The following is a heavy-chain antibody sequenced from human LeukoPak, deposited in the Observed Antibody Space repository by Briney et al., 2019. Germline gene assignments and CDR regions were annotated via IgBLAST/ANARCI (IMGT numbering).Heavy chain of an antibody. V-gene: IGHV3-11*04. D-gene: IGHD6-19*01. Sequence: GGSLRLSCAASGFTFSDYYMSWIRQAPGKGLEWVSYISSSGSNIYYADSVKGRFTISRDNAKNSLYLQMNSLRAEDTAVYYCARLGSSGWYACDYWGQGTLVTVSS. CDR1: GFTFSDYY. J-gene: IGHJ4*02. CDR2: ISSSGSNI. CDR3: ARLGSSGWYACDY.